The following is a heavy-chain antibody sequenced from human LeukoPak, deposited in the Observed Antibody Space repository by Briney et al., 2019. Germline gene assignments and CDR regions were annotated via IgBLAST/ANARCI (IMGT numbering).Heavy chain of an antibody. V-gene: IGHV1-69*04. CDR3: ASWVYGSGSYYTYYFDY. D-gene: IGHD3-10*01. CDR1: GYTFTSYG. CDR2: IIPILGIA. Sequence: SVKVSCKASGYTFTSYGISWVRQAPGQGLEWMGRIIPILGIANYAQKFQGRVTITADKSTSTAYMELSSLRSEDTAVYYCASWVYGSGSYYTYYFDYWGQGTLVTVSS. J-gene: IGHJ4*02.